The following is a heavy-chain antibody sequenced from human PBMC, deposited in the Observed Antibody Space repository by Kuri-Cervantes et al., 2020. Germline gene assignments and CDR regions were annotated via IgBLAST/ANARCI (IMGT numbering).Heavy chain of an antibody. V-gene: IGHV3-30-3*01. D-gene: IGHD3-3*01. Sequence: GESLKISCAASGFTFSSFAMHWVRQAPGKGLEWVAVISYDGSNKYYADSVKGRFTISRDNSKSTLYLQMNSLRAEDTAVYYCARGRDYDFWSGEAFDFWGQGTMVTVSS. J-gene: IGHJ3*01. CDR2: ISYDGSNK. CDR1: GFTFSSFA. CDR3: ARGRDYDFWSGEAFDF.